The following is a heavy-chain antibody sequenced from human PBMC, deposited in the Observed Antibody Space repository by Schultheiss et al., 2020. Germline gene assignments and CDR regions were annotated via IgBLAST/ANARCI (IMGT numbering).Heavy chain of an antibody. CDR2: IWYDGNNK. V-gene: IGHV3-33*01. CDR3: ARDRSVTFGGANYGMDV. J-gene: IGHJ6*02. D-gene: IGHD3-16*01. CDR1: GFTFSSYG. Sequence: GGSLRLSCAASGFTFSSYGMHWVRQAPGKGLEWVAVIWYDGNNKYFVDSVKGRFTISRDNYKNTLYLQMNSLRAEDTAVYYCARDRSVTFGGANYGMDVWGQGTTVTVS.